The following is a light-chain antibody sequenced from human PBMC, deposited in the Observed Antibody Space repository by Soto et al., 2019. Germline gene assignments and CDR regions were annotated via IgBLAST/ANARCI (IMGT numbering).Light chain of an antibody. CDR1: NSSIGSNT. CDR3: AACDDSMNGRV. CDR2: YDN. J-gene: IGLJ1*01. V-gene: IGLV1-44*01. Sequence: QSVLTQPPSASGTPGQRVTISCYGSNSSIGSNTVNWYQQLPGTAPKLLIYYDNLRPSGVPDRISGSKSGTSASLAISGLQSDDEADYYCAACDDSMNGRVFGTGTKLTVL.